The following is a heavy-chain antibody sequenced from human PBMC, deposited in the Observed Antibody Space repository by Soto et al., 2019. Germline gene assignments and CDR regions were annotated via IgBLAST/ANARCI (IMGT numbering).Heavy chain of an antibody. J-gene: IGHJ4*02. Sequence: GGSLRLSCAASGFTFSNAWMSWVRQAPGKGLEWVGRIKSKTDGGTTDYAAPVKGRFTISRDDSKNTLYLQMNSLKTEDTAVYYGTTVVLDGVRTGDATVHDYWGQGTLVTVSS. CDR2: IKSKTDGGTT. CDR1: GFTFSNAW. V-gene: IGHV3-15*01. D-gene: IGHD2-8*01. CDR3: TTVVLDGVRTGDATVHDY.